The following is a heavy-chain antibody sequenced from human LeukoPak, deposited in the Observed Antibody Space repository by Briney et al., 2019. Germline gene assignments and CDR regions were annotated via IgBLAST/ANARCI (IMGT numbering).Heavy chain of an antibody. Sequence: ASVRVSCKASGYTFTRYGISWVRQAPGQELEWMGGIVPILGTANYAQKFQGRVTITADDSTGTAYMELTSLRSADTAVYYCARSQGYSYGSSYWGQGTLVTVSS. CDR3: ARSQGYSYGSSY. CDR1: GYTFTRYG. V-gene: IGHV1-69*13. J-gene: IGHJ4*02. D-gene: IGHD5-18*01. CDR2: IVPILGTA.